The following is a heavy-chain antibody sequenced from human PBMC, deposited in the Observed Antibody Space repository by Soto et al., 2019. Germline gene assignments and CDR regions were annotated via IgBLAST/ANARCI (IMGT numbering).Heavy chain of an antibody. CDR1: GFTVSSNG. CDR2: IYIGGAT. J-gene: IGHJ3*02. V-gene: IGHV3-66*01. D-gene: IGHD6-19*01. Sequence: WGSLRLSCAASGFTVSSNGMSWVRQAPGKGLEWVSVIYIGGATYYADSVKGRFTISRDDSKNTLFLHMNSLRAEDTAVYYCARDLNSGGLYTFDIWGQGTIVTVSS. CDR3: ARDLNSGGLYTFDI.